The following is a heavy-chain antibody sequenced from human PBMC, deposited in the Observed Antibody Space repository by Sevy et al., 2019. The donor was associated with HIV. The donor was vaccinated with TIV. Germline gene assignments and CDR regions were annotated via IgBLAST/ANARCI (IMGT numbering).Heavy chain of an antibody. V-gene: IGHV4-61*01. CDR2: ISSSGIT. J-gene: IGHJ4*02. Sequence: SETLSLTCTVAGGYIGSGSYFWTWIRQPPGKGLEWIGYISSSGITDYNPSLKSRVTISLHTSRTQFPLTLDSVAAADTAVYYCARARTKTYDTGGYFDFWGQGTLVTVSS. CDR1: GGYIGSGSYF. D-gene: IGHD3-22*01. CDR3: ARARTKTYDTGGYFDF.